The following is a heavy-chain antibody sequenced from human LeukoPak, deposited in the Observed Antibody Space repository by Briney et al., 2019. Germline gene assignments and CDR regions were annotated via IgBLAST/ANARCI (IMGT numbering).Heavy chain of an antibody. CDR3: ARRDGGHYDILTGYYLYYYYMHV. J-gene: IGHJ6*03. V-gene: IGHV3-9*01. Sequence: TGGSLRLSCAASGFTFDVYAMHWVRQAPGKGLEWVSGISWNSNTIGYADSVKGRFTISRDNAKNSLYLQMNSLRAEDTALYYCARRDGGHYDILTGYYLYYYYMHVWGKGTTVTVSS. CDR2: ISWNSNTI. D-gene: IGHD3-9*01. CDR1: GFTFDVYA.